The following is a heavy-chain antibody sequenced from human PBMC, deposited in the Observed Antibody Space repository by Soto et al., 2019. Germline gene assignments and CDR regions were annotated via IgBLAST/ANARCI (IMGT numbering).Heavy chain of an antibody. CDR3: ARDASWSSSSWYYYYGMDV. CDR1: GYTFTSYG. D-gene: IGHD6-13*01. CDR2: ISAYNGNT. J-gene: IGHJ6*02. V-gene: IGHV1-18*01. Sequence: QVQLMQSGAEVKKPGASVKVSCKASGYTFTSYGISWVRQAPGQGLEWMGWISAYNGNTNYAQKLQGRVTMTTDTSTSTAYMELRSLRSDDTAVYYCARDASWSSSSWYYYYGMDVWGQGTTVTVSS.